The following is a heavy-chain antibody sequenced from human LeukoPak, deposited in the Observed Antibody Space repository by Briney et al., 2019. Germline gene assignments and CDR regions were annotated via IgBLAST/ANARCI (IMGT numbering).Heavy chain of an antibody. D-gene: IGHD3-9*01. J-gene: IGHJ4*02. Sequence: SETLSLTCTVSGGSISSYYWSWIRQPPGKGLEWIGEINHSGSTNYNPSLKSRVTISVDTSKNQFSLKLSSVTAADTAVYYCARAPSFRYFNWVNDYWGQGTLVTVSS. CDR2: INHSGST. CDR1: GGSISSYY. CDR3: ARAPSFRYFNWVNDY. V-gene: IGHV4-34*01.